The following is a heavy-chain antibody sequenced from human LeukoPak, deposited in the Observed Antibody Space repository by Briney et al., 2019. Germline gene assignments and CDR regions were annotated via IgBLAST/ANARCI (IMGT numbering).Heavy chain of an antibody. CDR3: ARDREHAFYYYGMDV. CDR1: GFTFSSYG. Sequence: GGSLRLSCAASGFTFSSYGMHWVRQAPGKGLEWVAVIWYDGSNKYYADSVKGRFTISRDNSKNTLYLQMNSLRAEDTAVYYCARDREHAFYYYGMDVWGQGTTVTVSS. V-gene: IGHV3-33*01. J-gene: IGHJ6*02. D-gene: IGHD1/OR15-1a*01. CDR2: IWYDGSNK.